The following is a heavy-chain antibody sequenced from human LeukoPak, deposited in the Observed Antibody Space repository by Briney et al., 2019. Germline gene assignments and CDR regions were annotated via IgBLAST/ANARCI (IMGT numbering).Heavy chain of an antibody. D-gene: IGHD5-18*01. CDR1: GFTFSDYY. Sequence: EGSLRLSCAASGFTFSDYYMSWIRQAPGKGLEWVSYISSSGSTIYYADSVKGRFTISRDNAKNSLYLQMNSLRAEDTAIYYCAKDWIQFNRVFDCFDSWGQGTLVTVSS. CDR2: ISSSGSTI. CDR3: AKDWIQFNRVFDCFDS. J-gene: IGHJ4*02. V-gene: IGHV3-11*01.